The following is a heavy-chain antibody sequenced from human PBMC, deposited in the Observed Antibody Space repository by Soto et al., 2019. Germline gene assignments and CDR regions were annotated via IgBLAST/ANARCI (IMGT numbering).Heavy chain of an antibody. CDR2: IYTSGST. V-gene: IGHV4-4*07. J-gene: IGHJ6*02. CDR3: ARDIKGIAAAGHGMDV. D-gene: IGHD6-13*01. CDR1: GGSSSSYY. Sequence: SETLSLTCTVSGGSSSSYYWSWIRQPAGKGLEWIGRIYTSGSTNYNPSLKSRVTMSVDTSKNQFSLKLSYVTAADTAVDYCARDIKGIAAAGHGMDVWGQGTTVTVSS.